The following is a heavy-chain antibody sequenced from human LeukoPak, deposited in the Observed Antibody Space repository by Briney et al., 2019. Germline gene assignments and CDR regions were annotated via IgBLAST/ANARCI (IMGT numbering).Heavy chain of an antibody. CDR2: INTNTGNP. CDR1: GYTFTSYA. J-gene: IGHJ4*02. D-gene: IGHD6-19*01. Sequence: ASVKVSCKASGYTFTSYAINWVRQAPGQGLEWMGWINTNTGNPTYTQGFTGRFVFSLDTSVSTAYLQISSLKAEDTAVYYCARSHSDWYVNTAGHWGQGTLVTVSS. V-gene: IGHV7-4-1*02. CDR3: ARSHSDWYVNTAGH.